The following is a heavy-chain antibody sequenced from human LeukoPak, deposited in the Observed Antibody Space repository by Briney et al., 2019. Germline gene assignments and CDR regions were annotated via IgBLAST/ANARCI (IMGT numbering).Heavy chain of an antibody. CDR3: ARVSWFPGTSYYYIDV. CDR1: GFSISTGYY. CDR2: FFQHGST. D-gene: IGHD1-1*01. J-gene: IGHJ6*03. Sequence: PSETLSLTCSVSGFSISTGYYWAWIRQSPGRGLEDIGSFFQHGSTNYNPSLKRRVTISVDTSKSQFSLKLSSVTAADTAVYYCARVSWFPGTSYYYIDVWGKGTTVTVSS. V-gene: IGHV4-38-2*02.